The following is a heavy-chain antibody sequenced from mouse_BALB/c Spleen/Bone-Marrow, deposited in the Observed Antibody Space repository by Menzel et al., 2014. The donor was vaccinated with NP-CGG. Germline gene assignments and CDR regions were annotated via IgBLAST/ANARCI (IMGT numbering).Heavy chain of an antibody. Sequence: EVKLVESGGGLVKPGGSLKLPCAASGFDFSRYWMSWVRQAPGKGLEWIGEISPDSSTINYTPSLKDKFIISRDNAKNTLYLQKSKVRSEDTALYYCTRLHFYGYSAYWGQGTLVPVST. CDR2: ISPDSSTI. CDR3: TRLHFYGYSAY. J-gene: IGHJ3*01. V-gene: IGHV4-1*02. D-gene: IGHD1-2*01. CDR1: GFDFSRYW.